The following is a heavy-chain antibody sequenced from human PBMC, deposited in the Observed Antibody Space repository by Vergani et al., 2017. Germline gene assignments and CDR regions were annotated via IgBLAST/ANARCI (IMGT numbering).Heavy chain of an antibody. Sequence: QVQLQESGPGLVKPSGTLSLTCAVSGGSISSSNWWSWVRQPPGKGLEWIGEIYHSGSTNYNPSLKNRVTISVDKSKNQFCLTLSSVTAADTAVYYCSRRTLRVEGNWFDPWGQGTLVTVSS. D-gene: IGHD4-17*01. J-gene: IGHJ5*02. V-gene: IGHV4-4*02. CDR2: IYHSGST. CDR1: GGSISSSNW. CDR3: SRRTLRVEGNWFDP.